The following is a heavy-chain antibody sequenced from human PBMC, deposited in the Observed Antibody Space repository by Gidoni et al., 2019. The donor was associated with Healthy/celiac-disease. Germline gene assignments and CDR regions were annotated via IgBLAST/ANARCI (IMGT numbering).Heavy chain of an antibody. Sequence: QVQLQESGPGLVKPSETLSLTCTVSGYSISSGYYWGWIRQPPGKGLEWIGSIYHSGSTYYNPSLKSRVTISVDTSKNQFSLKLSSVTAADTAVYYCAGQYYYDSSGYYAPMFDYWGQGTLVTVSS. V-gene: IGHV4-38-2*02. D-gene: IGHD3-22*01. CDR2: IYHSGST. J-gene: IGHJ4*02. CDR3: AGQYYYDSSGYYAPMFDY. CDR1: GYSISSGYY.